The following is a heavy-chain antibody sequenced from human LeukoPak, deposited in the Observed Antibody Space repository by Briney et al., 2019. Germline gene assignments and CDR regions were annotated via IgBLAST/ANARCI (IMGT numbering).Heavy chain of an antibody. J-gene: IGHJ5*02. CDR2: INHSGST. V-gene: IGHV4-34*01. CDR1: GGSFSGYY. Sequence: PSETLSLTCGVYGGSFSGYYWSWIRQPPGKGLEWIGEINHSGSTNYKPSLKSRVTISIDTSKSQFSLKLSSVTAADTAIYYCARGGYYGSGNDFRFDPWGQGTLVTVSS. D-gene: IGHD3-10*01. CDR3: ARGGYYGSGNDFRFDP.